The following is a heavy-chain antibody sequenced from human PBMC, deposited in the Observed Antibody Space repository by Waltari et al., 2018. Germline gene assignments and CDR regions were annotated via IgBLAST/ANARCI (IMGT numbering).Heavy chain of an antibody. V-gene: IGHV1-69*06. CDR1: GGTFSSYA. D-gene: IGHD3-9*01. CDR3: ARLDYVILRFDP. CDR2: IIPIFGTA. Sequence: SGGTFSSYAISWVRQAPGQGLEWMGGIIPIFGTANYAQKFQGRVTITADKSTSTAYMELSSLRSEDTAVYYCARLDYVILRFDPWGQGTLVTVSS. J-gene: IGHJ5*02.